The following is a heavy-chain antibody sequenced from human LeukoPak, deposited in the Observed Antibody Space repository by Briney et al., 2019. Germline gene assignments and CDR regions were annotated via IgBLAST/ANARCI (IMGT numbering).Heavy chain of an antibody. CDR2: INHSGST. CDR3: ATAVFRGVMDP. J-gene: IGHJ5*02. V-gene: IGHV4-34*01. D-gene: IGHD3-10*01. CDR1: GGSFSGYY. Sequence: PSETLSFTCAVYGGSFSGYYWSWIRQPPGKGLEWIGEINHSGSTNYNPSLKSRVTISVDTSKNQFSLKLSSVTAADTAVYYCATAVFRGVMDPWGQGTLVTVSS.